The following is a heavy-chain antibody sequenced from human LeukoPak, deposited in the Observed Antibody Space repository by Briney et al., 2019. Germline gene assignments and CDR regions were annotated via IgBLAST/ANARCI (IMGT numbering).Heavy chain of an antibody. CDR1: GYTFTSYG. CDR2: ISAYNGNT. D-gene: IGHD2/OR15-2a*01. J-gene: IGHJ4*02. V-gene: IGHV1-18*01. Sequence: ASVKVSCKASGYTFTSYGISWVRQAPGQGLEWMGWISAYNGNTNYAQKLQGRATMTTDTSTSTAYMELRSLRSDDTAVYYCARVSSTMSWLYYWGQGTLVTVSS. CDR3: ARVSSTMSWLYY.